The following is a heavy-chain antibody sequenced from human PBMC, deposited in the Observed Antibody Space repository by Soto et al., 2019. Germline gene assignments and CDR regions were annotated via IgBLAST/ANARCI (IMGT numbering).Heavy chain of an antibody. CDR2: ISADNGNT. CDR3: ARGGTPIDY. CDR1: GYTFTNFG. J-gene: IGHJ4*02. Sequence: QFQLVQSGAEVKKPGASVKVSCKASGYTFTNFGISWVRQAPGQGLEGRGRISADNGNTKYAQNFEGRITMTKDTSTSTADMELRRLSSDETAVYYWARGGTPIDYWGQGTLVTVSS. V-gene: IGHV1-18*01. D-gene: IGHD3-16*01.